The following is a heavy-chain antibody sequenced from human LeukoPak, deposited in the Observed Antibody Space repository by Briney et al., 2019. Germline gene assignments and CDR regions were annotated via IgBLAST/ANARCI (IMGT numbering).Heavy chain of an antibody. CDR3: ARDHCSGGGCSWFDP. CDR1: GGSISSGGYY. Sequence: SQTLSLTCTVSGGSISSGGYYWRWIRQHPGKGLEWIGYIYYSGSTYYNPSLKSRVTISVDTSKNQFSLKLSSVTAADTAVYYCARDHCSGGGCSWFDPWAREPWSPSPQ. J-gene: IGHJ5*02. D-gene: IGHD2-15*01. CDR2: IYYSGST. V-gene: IGHV4-31*03.